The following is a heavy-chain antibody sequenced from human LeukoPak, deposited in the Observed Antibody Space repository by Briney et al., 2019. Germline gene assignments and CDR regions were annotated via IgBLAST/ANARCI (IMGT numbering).Heavy chain of an antibody. CDR2: INWNGDST. D-gene: IGHD3-22*01. V-gene: IGHV3-20*04. CDR1: GFTFDDYG. J-gene: IGHJ4*02. CDR3: ARSSYYYERRDFDY. Sequence: GGSLRLSCAADGFTFDDYGMNWVRKARGEGLACLSAINWNGDSTGYADSVKGRFTISRDNANNSLYLQMNSLRADDTALYYCARSSYYYERRDFDYWGQGTLVTVSS.